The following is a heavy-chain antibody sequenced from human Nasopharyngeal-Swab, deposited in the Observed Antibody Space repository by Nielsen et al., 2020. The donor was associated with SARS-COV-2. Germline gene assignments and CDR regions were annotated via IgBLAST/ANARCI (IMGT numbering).Heavy chain of an antibody. D-gene: IGHD3-10*01. Sequence: RQAPGKGLEWIGYIYYSGSTNYNPSLKSRVTISVDTSKNQLSLKLSSVTAADTAVYYCARPGVWFGELKNDAFDIWGQGTMVTVSS. CDR3: ARPGVWFGELKNDAFDI. J-gene: IGHJ3*02. V-gene: IGHV4-59*08. CDR2: IYYSGST.